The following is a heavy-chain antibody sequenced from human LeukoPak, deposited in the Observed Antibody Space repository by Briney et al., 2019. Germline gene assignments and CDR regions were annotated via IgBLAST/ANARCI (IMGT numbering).Heavy chain of an antibody. D-gene: IGHD3-10*01. Sequence: SETLSLTSAVYGGSFSGYYWSWIRQPPGKGLKWIGEINHSGSTNYNPSLKSRVTISVDTSKNQFSLKLSSVTAADTAVYYCAGYYYGSGSYYTFDPWGQGTLVTVSS. V-gene: IGHV4-34*01. J-gene: IGHJ5*02. CDR3: AGYYYGSGSYYTFDP. CDR1: GGSFSGYY. CDR2: INHSGST.